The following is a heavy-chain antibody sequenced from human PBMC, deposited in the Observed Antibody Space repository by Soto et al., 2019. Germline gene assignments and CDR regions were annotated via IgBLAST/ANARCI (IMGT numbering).Heavy chain of an antibody. J-gene: IGHJ5*02. Sequence: EVQLVESGGGLVKPGGSLRLSCAASGFTFSSYSMNWVRQAPGKGLEWVSSISSSSYIYYADSVKGRFTISRDNAKNSLYLQMNSLRAEDTAVYYCAREGCSSTSCANNWFDPWGQGTLVTVSS. CDR1: GFTFSSYS. CDR3: AREGCSSTSCANNWFDP. V-gene: IGHV3-21*01. D-gene: IGHD2-2*01. CDR2: ISSSSYI.